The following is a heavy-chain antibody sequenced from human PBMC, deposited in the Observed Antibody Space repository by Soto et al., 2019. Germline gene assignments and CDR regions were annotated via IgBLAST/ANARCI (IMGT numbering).Heavy chain of an antibody. CDR1: GGSISSSSYY. CDR3: ARLGGAEMATALFDY. Sequence: SETLSLTCTVSGGSISSSSYYWGWIRQPPGKGLEWIGSIYYSGSTYYNPSLKSRVTISVDTSKNQFSLKLSSVTAADTAVYYCARLGGAEMATALFDYWGQGTLVTVSS. CDR2: IYYSGST. V-gene: IGHV4-39*01. J-gene: IGHJ4*02. D-gene: IGHD5-12*01.